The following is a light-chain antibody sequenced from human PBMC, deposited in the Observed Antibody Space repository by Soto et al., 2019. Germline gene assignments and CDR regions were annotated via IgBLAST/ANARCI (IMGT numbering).Light chain of an antibody. CDR1: QSVLYSSKNKNY. Sequence: DIVMTQSPDSLAVSLGERATINSKSSQSVLYSSKNKNYLAWFQQKPGQPPKLLIYWASTRESGVPDRFSGSGSGTDFTLTVSSLQAEDVAVYYCQHYYDVPYTFGQGTKLEIK. J-gene: IGKJ2*01. V-gene: IGKV4-1*01. CDR2: WAS. CDR3: QHYYDVPYT.